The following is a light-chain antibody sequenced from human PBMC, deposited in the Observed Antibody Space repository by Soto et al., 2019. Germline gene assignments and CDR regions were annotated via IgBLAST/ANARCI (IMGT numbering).Light chain of an antibody. CDR1: QGISNY. CDR2: AAS. V-gene: IGKV1-17*03. J-gene: IGKJ4*01. Sequence: DIQINQCPSAMYASVVDRITITGRAGQGISNYLAWFQQKPGKVPNRLIYAASSLQSGVPSRFSCSGSGTEFTLTIRSLQPEDFATYYCLQHNSYPLTFGGGSKVDIK. CDR3: LQHNSYPLT.